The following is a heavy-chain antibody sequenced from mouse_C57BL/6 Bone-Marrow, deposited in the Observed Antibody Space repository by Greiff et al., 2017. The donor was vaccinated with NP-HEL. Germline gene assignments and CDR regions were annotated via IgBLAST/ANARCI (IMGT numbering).Heavy chain of an antibody. CDR3: ARDSTTVAMDY. D-gene: IGHD1-1*01. J-gene: IGHJ4*01. Sequence: EVQLVESGGGLVKPGGSLKLSCAASGFTFSSYAMSWVRQTPEKRLEWVATISDGGSYTYYPDNVKGRFTISRDNAKNNLYLQMSHLKSEDTAMYYCARDSTTVAMDYWGQGTSVTVSS. CDR1: GFTFSSYA. CDR2: ISDGGSYT. V-gene: IGHV5-4*01.